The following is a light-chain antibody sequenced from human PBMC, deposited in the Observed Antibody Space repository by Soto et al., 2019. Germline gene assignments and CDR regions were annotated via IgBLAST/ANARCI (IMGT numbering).Light chain of an antibody. CDR1: SSDVGSYNL. CDR2: EGS. V-gene: IGLV2-23*01. J-gene: IGLJ1*01. CDR3: CSYAGSSTFYV. Sequence: QSVLTQPASVSGSPGQSITISCTGTSSDVGSYNLVSWYQQHPGKAPKLMIYEGSKRPSGGSNRFSGSKSGNTASLTISGLQAEDEADYYCCSYAGSSTFYVFGTGTKVTV.